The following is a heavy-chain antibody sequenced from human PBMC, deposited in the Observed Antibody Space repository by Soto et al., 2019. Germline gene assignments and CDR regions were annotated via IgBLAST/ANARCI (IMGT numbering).Heavy chain of an antibody. V-gene: IGHV3-48*01. Sequence: GRSLRLSCAASGFTFSSYSMNWVRQAPGKGLEWVSYISSSSSTIYYADSVKGRFTISRDNAKNSLYLQMNSLRAEDTAVYYCARHPERIAQIGWLDPWGQGTLVTVSS. CDR1: GFTFSSYS. D-gene: IGHD6-13*01. CDR3: ARHPERIAQIGWLDP. CDR2: ISSSSSTI. J-gene: IGHJ5*02.